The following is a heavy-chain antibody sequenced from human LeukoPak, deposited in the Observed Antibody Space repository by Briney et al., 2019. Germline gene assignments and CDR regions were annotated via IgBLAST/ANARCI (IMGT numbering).Heavy chain of an antibody. D-gene: IGHD6-13*01. CDR3: AKDLYGSSPDY. CDR2: ISDSGGAT. J-gene: IGHJ4*02. Sequence: PGGSLRLSCAASGFTFSSYAMTWVRQAPGKGLEWVSLISDSGGATYYADSVKGLFTISRDNSKNTLYLQMNSLRAEDTAVYYCAKDLYGSSPDYWGQGTLVTVSS. CDR1: GFTFSSYA. V-gene: IGHV3-23*01.